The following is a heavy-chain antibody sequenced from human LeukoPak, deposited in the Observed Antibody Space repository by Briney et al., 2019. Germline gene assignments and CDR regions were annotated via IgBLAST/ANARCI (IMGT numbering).Heavy chain of an antibody. D-gene: IGHD3-10*01. CDR1: GGSISSYY. J-gene: IGHJ3*02. CDR2: IYYSGST. CDR3: AGDRGVYGSGPGGTFDI. Sequence: PSETLSLTCTVSGGSISSYYWSWIRQPPGKGLEWIGYIYYSGSTNYNPSLKSRVTISVDTSKNQFSLKLSSMTAADTAVYYCAGDRGVYGSGPGGTFDIWGQGTMVTLSS. V-gene: IGHV4-59*01.